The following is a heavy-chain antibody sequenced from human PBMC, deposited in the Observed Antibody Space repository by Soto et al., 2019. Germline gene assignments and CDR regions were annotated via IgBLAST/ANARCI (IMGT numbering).Heavy chain of an antibody. CDR3: AKGLVSVYYYMDV. V-gene: IGHV3-23*01. J-gene: IGHJ6*03. CDR1: GFTFSSYA. Sequence: GGSLRLSCAASGFTFSSYAMSWVRQAPGKGLERVSAISGSGGSTYYADSVKGRFTISRDNSKNTLYLQMNSLRAEDTAVYYCAKGLVSVYYYMDVWGKRTTVTVSS. D-gene: IGHD1-20*01. CDR2: ISGSGGST.